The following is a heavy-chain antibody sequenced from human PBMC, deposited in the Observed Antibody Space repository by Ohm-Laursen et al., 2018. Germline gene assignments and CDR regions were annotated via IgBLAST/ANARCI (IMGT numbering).Heavy chain of an antibody. CDR2: IYWDDDK. CDR1: GFSLSTSGVA. CDR3: AHRTAAATTYQH. J-gene: IGHJ1*01. D-gene: IGHD6-13*01. Sequence: TQTLTLTCTFSGFSLSTSGVAVGWIRQPPGKALEWRALIYWDDDKRYSPSLKSRLTITKDTSKNQVVLTMTNMDPVDTPTYYCAHRTAAATTYQHWGQGTLVTVSS. V-gene: IGHV2-5*02.